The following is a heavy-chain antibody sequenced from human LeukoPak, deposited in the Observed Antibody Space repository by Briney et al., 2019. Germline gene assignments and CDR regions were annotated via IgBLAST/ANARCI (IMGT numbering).Heavy chain of an antibody. J-gene: IGHJ3*01. CDR3: ARDDYGVFDAFDV. V-gene: IGHV4-4*08. Sequence: SGTLSPTCTASGGSITSYFWTWIRQAPGKGLEWVGYVSKSGSTNYNPSLQSRITISVDTSKNQFFLKLTSMTAADTAVYFCARDDYGVFDAFDVWGQGTVVTVSS. D-gene: IGHD3-16*01. CDR1: GGSITSYF. CDR2: VSKSGST.